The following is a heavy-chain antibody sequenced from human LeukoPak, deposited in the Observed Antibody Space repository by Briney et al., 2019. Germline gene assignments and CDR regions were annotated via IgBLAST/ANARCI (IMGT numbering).Heavy chain of an antibody. Sequence: GGSLRLSCAASGFTFSSYEMNWVRQAPGKGLEWVSYISSSDSTIYYADSVKGRFTISRDNAKNSLYLQMNSLRAEDTAVYYCAELGITMIGGVWGKGTTVTISS. V-gene: IGHV3-48*03. J-gene: IGHJ6*04. D-gene: IGHD3-10*02. CDR1: GFTFSSYE. CDR2: ISSSDSTI. CDR3: AELGITMIGGV.